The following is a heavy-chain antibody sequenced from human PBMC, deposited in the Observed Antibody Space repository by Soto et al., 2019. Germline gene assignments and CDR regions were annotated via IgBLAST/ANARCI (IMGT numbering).Heavy chain of an antibody. V-gene: IGHV4-39*01. CDR2: MYYSGTT. CDR1: GGSISSSDFY. J-gene: IGHJ5*02. Sequence: QLQLQESGPGLVKPSETLSLTCTVSGGSISSSDFYWGWLRQPPGKGLDFIGSMYYSGTTYYNPSLQNGITISVDTSKNQFSLKFISVTAADTAVYYCAVLDSTGNWFDPWGQGALVTVSS. D-gene: IGHD6-19*01. CDR3: AVLDSTGNWFDP.